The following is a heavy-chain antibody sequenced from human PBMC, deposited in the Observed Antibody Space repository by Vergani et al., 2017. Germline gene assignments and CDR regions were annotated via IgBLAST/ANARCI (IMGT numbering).Heavy chain of an antibody. CDR3: AMWEPYYYYYMDV. J-gene: IGHJ6*03. V-gene: IGHV3-72*01. CDR1: GFTFSSYG. CDR2: TRNKANSYTT. D-gene: IGHD1-26*01. Sequence: VQLVESGGGVVQPGRSLRLSCAASGFTFSSYGMHWVRQAPGKGLEWVGRTRNKANSYTTEYAASVKGRFTISRDDSKNSLYLQMNSLKTEDTAVYYCAMWEPYYYYYMDVWGKGTTVTVSS.